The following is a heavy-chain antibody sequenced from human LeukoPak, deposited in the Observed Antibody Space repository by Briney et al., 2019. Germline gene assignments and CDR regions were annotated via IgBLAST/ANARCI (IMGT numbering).Heavy chain of an antibody. Sequence: SETLSLTCTVSRGSITSGTYYWTWIRQPAGKGLEWIGRAYASGTTNYNPSLKSRVTMSVDTSKNQFSLKLTSVTATDTAVYYCARGSPRVGFDYWGQGTLVTVSS. D-gene: IGHD2-15*01. J-gene: IGHJ4*02. V-gene: IGHV4-61*02. CDR1: RGSITSGTYY. CDR3: ARGSPRVGFDY. CDR2: AYASGTT.